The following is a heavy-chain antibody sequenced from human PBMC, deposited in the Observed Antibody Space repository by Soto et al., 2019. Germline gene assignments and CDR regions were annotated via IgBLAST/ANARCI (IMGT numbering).Heavy chain of an antibody. V-gene: IGHV3-23*01. Sequence: PGGSLRLSCAASGFNFKSYAMSWVRQAPGKGLEWVSYIGGNGAGTYYADSVKGRFTISRDNSNNTLYLQMNSLRAEDTAVYYCTGATYSDYWGQGTLVTVSS. CDR3: TGATYSDY. J-gene: IGHJ4*02. CDR1: GFNFKSYA. CDR2: IGGNGAGT.